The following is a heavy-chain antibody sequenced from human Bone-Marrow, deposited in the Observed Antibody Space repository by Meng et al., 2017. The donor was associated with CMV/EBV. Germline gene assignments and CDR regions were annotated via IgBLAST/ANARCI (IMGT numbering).Heavy chain of an antibody. CDR3: ARDYRGLGDY. V-gene: IGHV3-72*01. CDR1: GFTFSDHY. J-gene: IGHJ4*02. D-gene: IGHD3-10*01. CDR2: IRNKAASHYT. Sequence: SCAASGFTFSDHYMDWVRQAPGKGLEWVGRIRNKAASHYTEYAASVRGRFTISRDDSSNSLYLLMNSLKTEDTAVYYCARDYRGLGDYWGQGTLVTVSS.